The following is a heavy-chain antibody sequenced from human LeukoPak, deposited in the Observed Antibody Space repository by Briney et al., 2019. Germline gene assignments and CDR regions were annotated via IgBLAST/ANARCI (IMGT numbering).Heavy chain of an antibody. J-gene: IGHJ5*02. CDR2: IYHSGST. CDR3: ARTSEGAAASNWFDP. CDR1: GYSISSGYY. D-gene: IGHD6-13*01. V-gene: IGHV4-38-2*01. Sequence: PSETLSLTYAVSGYSISSGYYWGWIRQPPGKGLEWIGSIYHSGSTYYNPSLKSRVTISVDTSKNQFSLKLSSVTAADTAVYYCARTSEGAAASNWFDPWGQGTLVTVSS.